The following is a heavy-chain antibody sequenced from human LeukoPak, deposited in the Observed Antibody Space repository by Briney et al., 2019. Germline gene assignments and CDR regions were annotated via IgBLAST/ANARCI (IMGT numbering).Heavy chain of an antibody. CDR1: GYTFTSYY. D-gene: IGHD3-16*02. V-gene: IGHV1-46*01. J-gene: IGHJ4*02. Sequence: ASVKVSCKASGYTFTSYYMHWVRQAPGQGLEWMGIINPSGGSTSYAQKFQGRVTMTRDTSTSTVYMELSSLRSEDTAVYYCARGPLTFGGVIVIGYYFDYWGQGTLVTVSS. CDR2: INPSGGST. CDR3: ARGPLTFGGVIVIGYYFDY.